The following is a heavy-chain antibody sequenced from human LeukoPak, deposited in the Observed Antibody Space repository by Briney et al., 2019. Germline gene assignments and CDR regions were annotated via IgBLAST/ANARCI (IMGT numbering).Heavy chain of an antibody. CDR1: GFTFTSYW. Sequence: GGSLRLSCAPSGFTFTSYWMHWVRQAPGKGLVWVSRINVDGSSTTYADSVKGRFTISRDNAKNTLYLQMNSLRVEDTAVYFCARAYQTLPAGYWGQGTLVTVSS. CDR2: INVDGSST. J-gene: IGHJ4*02. D-gene: IGHD2-2*01. V-gene: IGHV3-74*01. CDR3: ARAYQTLPAGY.